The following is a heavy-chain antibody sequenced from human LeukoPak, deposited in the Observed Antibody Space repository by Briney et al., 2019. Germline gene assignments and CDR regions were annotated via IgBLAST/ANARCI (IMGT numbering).Heavy chain of an antibody. D-gene: IGHD3-22*01. CDR2: IYYSGST. CDR1: GGSISSYY. Sequence: SETLSLTCTVSGGSISSYYWNWIRQSPGKGLEWIGYIYYSGSTNYNPSLKSRVTISVDTSKNQFSLRLSSVTAADTAVYYCARVIDSSGPDAFDIWGQGTMVTVSS. V-gene: IGHV4-59*01. J-gene: IGHJ3*02. CDR3: ARVIDSSGPDAFDI.